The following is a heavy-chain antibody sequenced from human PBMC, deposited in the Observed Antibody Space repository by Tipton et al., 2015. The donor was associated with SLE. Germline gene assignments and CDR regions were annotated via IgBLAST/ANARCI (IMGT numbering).Heavy chain of an antibody. V-gene: IGHV4-4*07. J-gene: IGHJ4*02. D-gene: IGHD3-3*01. CDR1: GGSISSYY. CDR2: IYTSGST. Sequence: GLVKPSETLSLTCTVSGGSISSYYWSWIRQPAGKGLEWIGRIYTSGSTNYNPSLKSRVTMSVDTSKNQFSLKLSSVTAADMAVYYCARSAIFGVIMGGYFDYWGQGTLVTVSS. CDR3: ARSAIFGVIMGGYFDY.